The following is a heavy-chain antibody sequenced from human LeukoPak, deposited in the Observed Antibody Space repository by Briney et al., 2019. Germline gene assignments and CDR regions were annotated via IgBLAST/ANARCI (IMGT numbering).Heavy chain of an antibody. D-gene: IGHD3-10*01. CDR3: AKAFPRFGTGTYNWFDS. CDR2: INRNSGSI. J-gene: IGHJ5*01. V-gene: IGHV3-9*01. Sequence: RSLRLSCAASGFTFDEYSMHWVRQVPGTGLEWVSGINRNSGSIGYADSVKGRFTISRDNAKKSLYLQMNSLRPEDTALYYCAKAFPRFGTGTYNWFDSWGQGTLVTVSS. CDR1: GFTFDEYS.